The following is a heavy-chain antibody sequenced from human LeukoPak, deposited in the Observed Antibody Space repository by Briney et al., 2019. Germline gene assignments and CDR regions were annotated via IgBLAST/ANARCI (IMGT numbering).Heavy chain of an antibody. Sequence: SETLSLTCTVSGDAITGSGYYWGWIRQPPGKGLEWIGSMYYSGSTFSNPSLRSRVNMSADTSKNQFSLKLSSVTAADTAVYYCARQYYDRTGYYYFDNWSQGTQVTVSS. D-gene: IGHD3-22*01. V-gene: IGHV4-39*01. CDR3: ARQYYDRTGYYYFDN. J-gene: IGHJ4*02. CDR1: GDAITGSGYY. CDR2: MYYSGST.